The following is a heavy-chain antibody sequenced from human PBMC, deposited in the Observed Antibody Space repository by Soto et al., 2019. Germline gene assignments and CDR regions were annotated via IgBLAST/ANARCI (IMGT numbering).Heavy chain of an antibody. V-gene: IGHV1-18*04. D-gene: IGHD3-22*01. Sequence: QVQLVQSGGEVKKPGASVKVSCKASGYSFSNFYITWVRQAPGQGLEWMGWISPNNGHTDYAQRFQGRVTLTTDTSTNTTYMDLRSLRSDDTAVYYCGRRILAGGYFDVWGRGTLVTVSS. CDR1: GYSFSNFY. J-gene: IGHJ2*01. CDR2: ISPNNGHT. CDR3: GRRILAGGYFDV.